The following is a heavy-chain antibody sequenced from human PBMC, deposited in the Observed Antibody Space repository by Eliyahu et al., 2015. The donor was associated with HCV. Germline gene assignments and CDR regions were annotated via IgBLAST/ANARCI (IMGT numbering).Heavy chain of an antibody. D-gene: IGHD3-3*01. CDR2: IYYSGGT. Sequence: QVQLQESGPGLVKPSETLSLTCTVSGGSVSSGSYYWSWIRQPPGKGLEWIGYIYYSGGTHHNPSLKSRVTISVDTSKNQFSLKLSSVTAADTAVYYCARGDFWSGYYGFDYWGQGTLVTVSS. CDR1: GGSVSSGSYY. J-gene: IGHJ4*02. V-gene: IGHV4-61*01. CDR3: ARGDFWSGYYGFDY.